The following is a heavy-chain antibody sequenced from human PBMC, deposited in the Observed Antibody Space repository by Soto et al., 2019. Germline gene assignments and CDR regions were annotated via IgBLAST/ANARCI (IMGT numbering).Heavy chain of an antibody. D-gene: IGHD2-15*01. CDR3: ARHSVVVVAASNWFDP. V-gene: IGHV4-39*01. J-gene: IGHJ5*02. CDR1: GGSISSSSYY. Sequence: PSETLSLTCTVSGGSISSSSYYWGGIRQPPGKGLEWSGSIYYSGSTYYNPSLKSRVTISVDTSKNQFSLKLSSVTAADTAVYYCARHSVVVVAASNWFDPWGQGTLVTVSS. CDR2: IYYSGST.